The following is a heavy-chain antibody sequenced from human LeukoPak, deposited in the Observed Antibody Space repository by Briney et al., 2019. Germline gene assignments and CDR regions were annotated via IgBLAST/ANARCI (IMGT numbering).Heavy chain of an antibody. V-gene: IGHV6-1*01. D-gene: IGHD5-12*01. Sequence: SQTLSLTCAISGDSVSSNSAAWNWIRQSPSRGLEWLGRTYYRSKWYNDYAVSAKSRITINPDTSKNQFSLQLNSVTPEDTAVYYCARGRYSGYDWGFDYFDYWGQGTLVTVSS. J-gene: IGHJ4*02. CDR1: GDSVSSNSAA. CDR2: TYYRSKWYN. CDR3: ARGRYSGYDWGFDYFDY.